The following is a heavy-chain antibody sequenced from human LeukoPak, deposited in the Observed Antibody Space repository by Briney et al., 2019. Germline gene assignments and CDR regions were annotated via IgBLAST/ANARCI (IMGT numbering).Heavy chain of an antibody. CDR1: GSTFSSYG. V-gene: IGHV3-33*01. J-gene: IGHJ4*02. CDR3: ARDRNGNYGRWGFDY. CDR2: IWYDGSNK. Sequence: SGRSLRLSCAASGSTFSSYGMHWVRQAPGKGLEWVAVIWYDGSNKYYADSVKGRFTISRDNSKNTLYLQMNSLRAEDTAVYYCARDRNGNYGRWGFDYWGQGTLVTVSS. D-gene: IGHD4-17*01.